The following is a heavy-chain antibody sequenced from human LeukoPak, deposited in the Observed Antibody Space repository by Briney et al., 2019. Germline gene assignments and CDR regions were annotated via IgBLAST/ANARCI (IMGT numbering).Heavy chain of an antibody. CDR2: IYYSGST. Sequence: GSLRLSCAASGFSFTTYSMSWVRQPPGKGLEWIGSIYYSGSTYYNPSLKSRVTISVDTSKNQFSLKLSSVTAADTAVYYCARLRNYYDSSGYYDFDYWGQGTLVTVSS. CDR1: GFSFTTYS. D-gene: IGHD3-22*01. CDR3: ARLRNYYDSSGYYDFDY. V-gene: IGHV4-39*07. J-gene: IGHJ4*02.